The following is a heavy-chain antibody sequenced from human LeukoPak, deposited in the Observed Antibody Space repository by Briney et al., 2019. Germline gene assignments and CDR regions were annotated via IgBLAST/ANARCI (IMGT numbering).Heavy chain of an antibody. D-gene: IGHD4-17*01. CDR3: ARLYGDYAFNWFDP. Sequence: PSETLSLTCTVSGGSISSSSYYWGWIRQPPGKGLEWIGSIYYSGSTYYNPSLKSRVTISVDTSKNQFSLKPSSVTAADTAVHYCARLYGDYAFNWFDPWGQRTLVTVSS. CDR2: IYYSGST. V-gene: IGHV4-39*01. CDR1: GGSISSSSYY. J-gene: IGHJ5*02.